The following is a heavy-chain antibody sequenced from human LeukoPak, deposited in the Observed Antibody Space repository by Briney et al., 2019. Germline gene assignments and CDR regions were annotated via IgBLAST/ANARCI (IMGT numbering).Heavy chain of an antibody. CDR3: ARDHDRGGYFDY. Sequence: AGGSLRLSCAASGFTFSTYAMSWVRQAPGRGLEWVSAISGSSDTTYYADSVKGRFTISRDNSKNTLYLQMNSLRAEDTAVYYCARDHDRGGYFDYWGQGTLVTVSS. V-gene: IGHV3-23*01. D-gene: IGHD6-25*01. J-gene: IGHJ4*02. CDR2: ISGSSDTT. CDR1: GFTFSTYA.